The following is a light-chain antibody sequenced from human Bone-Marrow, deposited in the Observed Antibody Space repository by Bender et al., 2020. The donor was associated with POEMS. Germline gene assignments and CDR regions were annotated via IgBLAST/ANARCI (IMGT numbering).Light chain of an antibody. J-gene: IGLJ2*01. Sequence: HSALTQPASVFGSPGQSITISCTGASSDVGAYNLVSWYQQPPGQAPKLMISEVCKRPSGVSNRLSGYKSGDTTSLTISGVQEAVEADYHYCSDAGGCTWVFGGGTKVTVL. CDR2: EVC. V-gene: IGLV2-23*02. CDR1: SSDVGAYNL. CDR3: CSDAGGCTWV.